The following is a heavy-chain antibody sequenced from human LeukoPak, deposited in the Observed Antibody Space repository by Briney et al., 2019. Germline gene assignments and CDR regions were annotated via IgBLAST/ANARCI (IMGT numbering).Heavy chain of an antibody. CDR2: IKGDGSET. Sequence: GGFLRLSCVASGSGFTFSEYWMGWVRQAPGERLEWVANIKGDGSETYYVDSVKGRFSVSRDNSKNSVYLQMNSLRGDDTALYRCAREAYCGGPSCFAVNYMDVWGKGTTVTVSS. CDR3: AREAYCGGPSCFAVNYMDV. D-gene: IGHD2-21*01. J-gene: IGHJ6*03. CDR1: GSGFTFSEYW. V-gene: IGHV3-7*01.